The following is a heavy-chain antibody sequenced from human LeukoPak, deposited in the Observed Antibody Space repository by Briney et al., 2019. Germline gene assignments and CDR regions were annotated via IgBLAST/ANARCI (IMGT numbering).Heavy chain of an antibody. CDR3: ARAQTYGDSRLLLDY. J-gene: IGHJ4*02. V-gene: IGHV3-48*03. Sequence: GGSLRLSCAASGFTFSSYEMNWVRQAPGKGLEWVSYISSSGSTIYYADSVKGRFTISRDNAKNSQYLQMNSLRVEDTALYYCARAQTYGDSRLLLDYWGQGTLVTVSS. D-gene: IGHD2-21*02. CDR1: GFTFSSYE. CDR2: ISSSGSTI.